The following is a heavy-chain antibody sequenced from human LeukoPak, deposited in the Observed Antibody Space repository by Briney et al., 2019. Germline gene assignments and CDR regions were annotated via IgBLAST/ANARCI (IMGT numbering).Heavy chain of an antibody. CDR3: ARAFDVPAAYDY. Sequence: GGSLRHSCAASGFTVSSNYMSWVRQAPGKGLEWVSVIYSGGSTYYADSVKGRFTISRDNSKNTLYLQMNSLRAEDTAVYYCARAFDVPAAYDYWGQGTLVTVSS. CDR1: GFTVSSNY. V-gene: IGHV3-66*02. J-gene: IGHJ4*02. CDR2: IYSGGST. D-gene: IGHD2-2*01.